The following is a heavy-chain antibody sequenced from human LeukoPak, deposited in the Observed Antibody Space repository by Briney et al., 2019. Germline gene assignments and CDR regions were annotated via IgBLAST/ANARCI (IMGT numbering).Heavy chain of an antibody. J-gene: IGHJ4*02. Sequence: GGSLRLSCEGSAFIFSGHWMNWVRQTPGKGLEWVASIKEDGSERQYVDSVKGRFSISRDNTKGSLFLQLNSLRAEDTAVYYCARDRSDGYGFDYWGQGTLVTVSS. CDR2: IKEDGSER. V-gene: IGHV3-7*03. D-gene: IGHD5-24*01. CDR1: AFIFSGHW. CDR3: ARDRSDGYGFDY.